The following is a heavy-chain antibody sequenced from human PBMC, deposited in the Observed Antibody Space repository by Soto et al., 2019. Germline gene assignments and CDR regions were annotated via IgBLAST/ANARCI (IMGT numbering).Heavy chain of an antibody. D-gene: IGHD3-22*01. CDR1: GFNFNIHA. V-gene: IGHV3-30-3*01. Sequence: GSLRLSCAAPGFNFNIHALHWIRQAPGEGLEWVAVMSPGGNSQYYADSVKGRFTISRDTSKSTLYLQMTSLRPEDTAVYYCASGAAFYYDTSRYWGQGTLVTVSS. CDR3: ASGAAFYYDTSRY. CDR2: MSPGGNSQ. J-gene: IGHJ4*02.